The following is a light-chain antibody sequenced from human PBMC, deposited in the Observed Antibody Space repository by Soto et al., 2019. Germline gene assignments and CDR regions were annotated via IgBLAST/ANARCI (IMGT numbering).Light chain of an antibody. V-gene: IGKV3-11*01. CDR2: DAS. CDR1: NSVSSY. Sequence: EIVLTQSPATLSLYPGERAALSCRASNSVSSYLAWYQQKPDQAPRLPIYDASKSAPGIPPRFTGSGSGTDLTVTVRRLEPEDFAVYFCQQRSGDPYTLGAGAKVEI. CDR3: QQRSGDPYT. J-gene: IGKJ4*01.